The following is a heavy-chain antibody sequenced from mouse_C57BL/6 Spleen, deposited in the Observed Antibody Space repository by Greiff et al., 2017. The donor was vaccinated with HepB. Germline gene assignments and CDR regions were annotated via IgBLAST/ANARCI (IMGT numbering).Heavy chain of an antibody. CDR2: ISDGGSYT. Sequence: EVQVVESGGGLVKPGGSLKLSCAASGFTFSSYAMSWVRQTPEKRLEWVATISDGGSYTYYPDNVKGRFTISRDNAKNNLYLQMSHLKSEDTAMYYCARDRELYFDYWGQGTTLTVSS. CDR3: ARDRELYFDY. V-gene: IGHV5-4*01. J-gene: IGHJ2*01. CDR1: GFTFSSYA. D-gene: IGHD3-1*01.